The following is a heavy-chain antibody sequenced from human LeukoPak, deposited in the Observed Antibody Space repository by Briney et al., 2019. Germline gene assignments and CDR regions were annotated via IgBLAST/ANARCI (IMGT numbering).Heavy chain of an antibody. V-gene: IGHV3-48*03. J-gene: IGHJ4*02. CDR3: ARESIAVAGAPFDY. Sequence: GGSVRLSCADSGFTFSSYEMNWVRQAPGKGLEWVSYISSSGSTIYDADSVKGRFTISRDNAKNSLYLQMNSLRAEDTAVYYCARESIAVAGAPFDYWGQGTLVTVSS. CDR1: GFTFSSYE. D-gene: IGHD6-19*01. CDR2: ISSSGSTI.